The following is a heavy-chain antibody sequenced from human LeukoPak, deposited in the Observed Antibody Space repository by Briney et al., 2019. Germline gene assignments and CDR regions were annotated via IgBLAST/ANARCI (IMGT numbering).Heavy chain of an antibody. J-gene: IGHJ5*02. CDR2: IYYSGST. D-gene: IGHD3-3*01. V-gene: IGHV4-61*08. CDR3: ARAAYYDFWSGQIPWFDP. CDR1: GGSISSGGYY. Sequence: SETLSLTCTVSGGSISSGGYYWSWIRQPPGKGLVWIGYIYYSGSTNYNPSLKSRVTISVDTSKNQFSLKLSSVTAADTAVYYCARAAYYDFWSGQIPWFDPWGQGTLVTVSS.